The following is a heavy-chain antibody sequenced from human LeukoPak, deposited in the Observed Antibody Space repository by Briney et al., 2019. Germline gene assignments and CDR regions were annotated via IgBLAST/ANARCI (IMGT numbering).Heavy chain of an antibody. Sequence: SETLSLTCTVSGGSISSYYRSWIRQPPGKGLEWIGYIYYGGRTNYNPSLKSRATMSIDTAKNHFSLNLTSVTAADTAVYYCARSISGTRSKFDCWGQGTLVTVSS. V-gene: IGHV4-59*08. J-gene: IGHJ5*01. D-gene: IGHD1/OR15-1a*01. CDR1: GGSISSYY. CDR3: ARSISGTRSKFDC. CDR2: IYYGGRT.